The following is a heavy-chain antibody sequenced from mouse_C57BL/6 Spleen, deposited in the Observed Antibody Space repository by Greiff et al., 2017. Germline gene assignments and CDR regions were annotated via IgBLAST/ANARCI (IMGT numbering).Heavy chain of an antibody. Sequence: QVQLKESGPELVKPGASVKISCKASGYSFTSYYIHWVKQRPGQGLEWIGWIYPGSGNTKYNEKFKGKATLTADTSSSTAYMQLSSLTSEDSAVYYCARSVTTVVPYFDYWGQGTTLTVSS. CDR2: IYPGSGNT. V-gene: IGHV1-66*01. CDR1: GYSFTSYY. J-gene: IGHJ2*01. D-gene: IGHD1-1*01. CDR3: ARSVTTVVPYFDY.